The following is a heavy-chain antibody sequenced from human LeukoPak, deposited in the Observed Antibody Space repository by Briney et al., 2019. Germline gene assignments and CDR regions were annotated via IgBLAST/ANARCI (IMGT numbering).Heavy chain of an antibody. CDR2: IRTSSSTI. CDR3: AKVGGTQVY. Sequence: GGSLRLSCVASGFTFSSYSMNWVRQAPGKGLEWVSYIRTSSSTIYYADSVKGRFTISRDNSKNTLYLQMNSLRAEDTATYYCAKVGGTQVYWGQGTLVTVSS. V-gene: IGHV3-48*01. J-gene: IGHJ4*02. CDR1: GFTFSSYS. D-gene: IGHD1-26*01.